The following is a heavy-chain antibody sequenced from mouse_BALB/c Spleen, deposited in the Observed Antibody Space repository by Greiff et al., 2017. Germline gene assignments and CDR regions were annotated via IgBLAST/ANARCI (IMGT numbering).Heavy chain of an antibody. D-gene: IGHD2-4*01. V-gene: IGHV7-1*02. J-gene: IGHJ2*01. CDR1: GFTFSDFY. CDR2: SRNKANDYTT. CDR3: ARDSSTMITRGQYFYY. Sequence: EVQVVESGGGLVQPGGSLRLSCATSGFTFSDFYMEWVRQPPGKRLEWIAASRNKANDYTTEYSASVKGRFIVSRDTSQSILYLQMNALRAEDTAIYYCARDSSTMITRGQYFYYWGQGTTLTVSS.